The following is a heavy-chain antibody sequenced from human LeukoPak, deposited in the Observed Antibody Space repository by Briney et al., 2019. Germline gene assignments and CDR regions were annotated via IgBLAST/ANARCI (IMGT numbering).Heavy chain of an antibody. CDR1: GFTFSSYG. Sequence: PGGSLRLSCAASGFTFSSYGMHWVRQAPGKGLEWVAFIRYDGSNKYYADSVKGRFTISRDNSKNTLYLQMTNLRPEDTAKYYCAKRNTMIRGGPSFDYWGQGILVAVSS. CDR3: AKRNTMIRGGPSFDY. V-gene: IGHV3-30*02. J-gene: IGHJ4*02. D-gene: IGHD3-10*01. CDR2: IRYDGSNK.